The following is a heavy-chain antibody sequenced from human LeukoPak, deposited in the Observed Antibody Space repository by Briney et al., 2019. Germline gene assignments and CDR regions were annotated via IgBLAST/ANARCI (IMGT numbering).Heavy chain of an antibody. D-gene: IGHD5-12*01. CDR2: INPNSGGT. CDR3: ARVPGYSGYDLAWDY. Sequence: GASVTVSCKASGYTFTGYYMHWVRQAPGQGLEWMGWINPNSGGTNYAQKFQGRVTMTRDTSISTAYMELNSLRSDDTAVYYCARVPGYSGYDLAWDYWGQGTLVTFSS. J-gene: IGHJ4*02. V-gene: IGHV1-2*02. CDR1: GYTFTGYY.